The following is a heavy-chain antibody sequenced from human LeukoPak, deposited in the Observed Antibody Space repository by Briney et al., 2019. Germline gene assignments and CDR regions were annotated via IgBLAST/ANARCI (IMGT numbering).Heavy chain of an antibody. CDR2: IYYSGST. CDR3: ARSYGRGAFDI. CDR1: GGSISSYY. J-gene: IGHJ3*02. V-gene: IGHV4-59*08. D-gene: IGHD5-18*01. Sequence: SETLSLTCTVSGGSISSYYWSWIRQPPGKGLEWIGYIYYSGSTNYNPSLKSRVTISVDTSKNQFSLKLSSVTAADTALYYCARSYGRGAFDIWGQGTMVTVSS.